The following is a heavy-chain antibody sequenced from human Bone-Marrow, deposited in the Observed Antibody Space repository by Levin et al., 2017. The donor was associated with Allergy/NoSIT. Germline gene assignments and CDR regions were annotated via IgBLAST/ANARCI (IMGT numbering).Heavy chain of an antibody. J-gene: IGHJ5*02. D-gene: IGHD5-12*01. Sequence: SVKVSCKASGGTFSSYGISWVRQAPGQGLEWMGGIILLFGTTNYAQKFQGRVTITADKSTSTAYMELSSLRSDDTAVYYCARASAVATPYNWFDPWGQGTLVTVSS. CDR2: IILLFGTT. V-gene: IGHV1-69*06. CDR1: GGTFSSYG. CDR3: ARASAVATPYNWFDP.